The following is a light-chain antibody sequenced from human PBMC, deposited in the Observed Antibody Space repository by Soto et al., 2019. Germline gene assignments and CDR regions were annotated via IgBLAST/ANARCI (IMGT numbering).Light chain of an antibody. V-gene: IGLV4-69*01. J-gene: IGLJ1*01. Sequence: QLVLTQSPSASASLGASVKLTCTLSSGHSSYAIAWHQQQPEKGPRYLMKLNSDGSHSKGDGIPDRFSGSSSGDERYLTISSLQSEDEADYYCQTWGTGPFVFGTGTKLTVL. CDR3: QTWGTGPFV. CDR2: LNSDGSH. CDR1: SGHSSYA.